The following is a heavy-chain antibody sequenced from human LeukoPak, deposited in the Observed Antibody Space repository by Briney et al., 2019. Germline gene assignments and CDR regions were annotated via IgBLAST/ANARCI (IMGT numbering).Heavy chain of an antibody. Sequence: SETLSLTCTVSGGSISSYYWSWIRQPPGKGLGWIGYIYYSGGTNYNPSLKSRVTLSVDTSKNQFSLKLSSVTAADTAVYYCARASYYWFDPWGQGTLVTVSS. J-gene: IGHJ5*02. D-gene: IGHD2-8*01. CDR3: ARASYYWFDP. CDR1: GGSISSYY. V-gene: IGHV4-59*01. CDR2: IYYSGGT.